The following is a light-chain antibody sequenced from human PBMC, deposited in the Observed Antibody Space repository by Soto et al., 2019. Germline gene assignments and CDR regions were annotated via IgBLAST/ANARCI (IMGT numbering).Light chain of an antibody. CDR2: DAS. CDR3: HYYDKWPPGT. Sequence: EIVMTQSPATLSVSPGERATLSCRASQSVSSSYLAWYQQKPGQAPRLLIFDASARAVDIPGRFSGSKSGTEFTLTISRLQPEDFAVYYCHYYDKWPPGTFGQGTKVDIK. CDR1: QSVSSSY. V-gene: IGKV3D-15*01. J-gene: IGKJ1*01.